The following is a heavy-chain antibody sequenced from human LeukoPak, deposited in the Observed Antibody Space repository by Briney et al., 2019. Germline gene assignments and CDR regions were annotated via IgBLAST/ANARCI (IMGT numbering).Heavy chain of an antibody. CDR1: GYSISSAYY. CDR2: IYHSGKT. V-gene: IGHV4-38-2*02. D-gene: IGHD6-19*01. J-gene: IGHJ6*03. Sequence: SETLSLTCTVSGYSISSAYYWGWIRQPPGKGLEWIGSIYHSGKTYYNPSLKSRVTISVDTSKNQFSLKLSSVTAADTAVYYCARNIAVAGRGDYMDVWGKGTTVTISS. CDR3: ARNIAVAGRGDYMDV.